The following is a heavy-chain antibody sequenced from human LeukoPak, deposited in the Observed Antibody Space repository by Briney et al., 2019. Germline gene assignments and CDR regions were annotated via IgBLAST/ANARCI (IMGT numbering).Heavy chain of an antibody. Sequence: GGSLRLSCAASGFTFKSYAMNWVRQAPGKGLEWVSAIGGGGDKVFYADSVKGRFTISRDNSKQTLYLQMNSLGAADTAVYYCAKVSSGEHTFWSDFSQDKWFDPWGLGTLVTVAS. CDR1: GFTFKSYA. CDR2: IGGGGDKV. CDR3: AKVSSGEHTFWSDFSQDKWFDP. V-gene: IGHV3-23*01. J-gene: IGHJ5*02. D-gene: IGHD3-3*01.